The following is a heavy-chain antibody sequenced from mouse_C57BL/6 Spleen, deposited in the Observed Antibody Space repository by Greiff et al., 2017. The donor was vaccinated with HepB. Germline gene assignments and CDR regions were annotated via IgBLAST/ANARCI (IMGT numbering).Heavy chain of an antibody. D-gene: IGHD2-2*01. V-gene: IGHV3-6*01. CDR3: ARDRGGYDYAMDY. CDR1: GYSITSGYY. CDR2: ISYDGSN. Sequence: ESGPGLVKPSQSLSLTCSVTGYSITSGYYWNWIRQFPGNKLEWMGYISYDGSNNYNPSLKNRISITRDPSKNQFFLKLNSVTTEDTATYYCARDRGGYDYAMDYWGQGTSVTVSS. J-gene: IGHJ4*01.